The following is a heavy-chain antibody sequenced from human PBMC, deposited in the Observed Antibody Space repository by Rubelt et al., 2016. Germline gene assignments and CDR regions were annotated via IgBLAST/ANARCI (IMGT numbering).Heavy chain of an antibody. D-gene: IGHD1-26*01. CDR2: ISYSGST. CDR3: ARELGNWFDP. CDR1: GGSISSSSYY. J-gene: IGHJ5*02. Sequence: QLQLQESGPGLVKPSETLSLTCTVSGGSISSSSYYWGWIRQPPGKGLEWIGSISYSGSTFYNPSLKSRVTISVDTSKNQFSLKLNSVTPEDTAVYYCARELGNWFDPWGQGTLVTVSS. V-gene: IGHV4-39*01.